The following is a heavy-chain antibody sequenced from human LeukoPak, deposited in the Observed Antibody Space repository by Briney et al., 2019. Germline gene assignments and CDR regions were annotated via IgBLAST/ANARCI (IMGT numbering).Heavy chain of an antibody. CDR3: ARDWEYYYDSSGPIVRAFDI. Sequence: PSQTLSLTCTVSGGSISSGGYYWSWIRQPPGKGLEWIVYIYHSGSTYYNPSLKSRVTISVDRSKNQFSLKLSSVTAADTAVYYCARDWEYYYDSSGPIVRAFDIWGQGTMVTVSS. CDR1: GGSISSGGYY. D-gene: IGHD3-22*01. CDR2: IYHSGST. V-gene: IGHV4-30-2*01. J-gene: IGHJ3*02.